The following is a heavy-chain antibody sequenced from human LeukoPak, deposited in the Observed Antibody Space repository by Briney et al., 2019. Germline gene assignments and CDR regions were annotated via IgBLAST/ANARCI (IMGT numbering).Heavy chain of an antibody. CDR3: ARVGIEMATKTGLTIDY. Sequence: GASVKVSCKASGYTFTGYYMHWVRQAPGQGLEWMGWINLNSGGTNYAQKFQGRVTMTRDTSISTAYMELSRLRSDDTAVYYCARVGIEMATKTGLTIDYWGQGTLVTVSS. V-gene: IGHV1-2*02. J-gene: IGHJ4*02. D-gene: IGHD5-24*01. CDR2: INLNSGGT. CDR1: GYTFTGYY.